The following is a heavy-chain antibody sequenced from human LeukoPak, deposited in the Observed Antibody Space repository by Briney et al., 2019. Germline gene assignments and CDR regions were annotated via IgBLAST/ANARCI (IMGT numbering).Heavy chain of an antibody. Sequence: GGSLRLSCAASGFTFSNYGMHWVRQAPGKGLEWVAVISYDGSNKYYSDSVKGRFTISRDNSKNTLYLQMNSLRAEDTAVYYCAKRWTGTTIGQQDFWGQGTLVTVSS. D-gene: IGHD1-1*01. CDR3: AKRWTGTTIGQQDF. CDR1: GFTFSNYG. CDR2: ISYDGSNK. V-gene: IGHV3-30*18. J-gene: IGHJ4*02.